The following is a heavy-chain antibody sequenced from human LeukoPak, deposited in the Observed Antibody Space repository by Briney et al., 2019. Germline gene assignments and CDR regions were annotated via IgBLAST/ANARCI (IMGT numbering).Heavy chain of an antibody. J-gene: IGHJ4*02. CDR3: ARSYCSSTSCLFDY. V-gene: IGHV3-74*01. D-gene: IGHD2-2*01. CDR1: GNYW. CDR2: INSDGRST. Sequence: PGGSLRLSCAASGNYWMHWVRQAPGKGLVWVSRINSDGRSTSYADSVKGRFTISRDNAKNTLYLQMNSLRAEDTAVYYCARSYCSSTSCLFDYWGQGTLVTVSS.